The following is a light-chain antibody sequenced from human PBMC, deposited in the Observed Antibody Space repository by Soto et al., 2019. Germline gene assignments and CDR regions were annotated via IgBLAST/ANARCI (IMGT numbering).Light chain of an antibody. CDR1: TSTVGGYNK. V-gene: IGLV2-14*01. Sequence: QSALTQPASGPGPPGHPTTIPCTETTSTVGGYNKFSWYQRHPGKAPNFLIYDVSNRPSGVSNRFSGSKSGNTASLTISGLQAEDEADYYCSSYTSSSTRVFGGGTKPTVL. CDR2: DVS. CDR3: SSYTSSSTRV. J-gene: IGLJ2*01.